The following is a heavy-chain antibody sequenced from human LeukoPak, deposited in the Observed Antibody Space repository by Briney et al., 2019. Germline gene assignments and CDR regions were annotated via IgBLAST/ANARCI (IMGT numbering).Heavy chain of an antibody. CDR2: MNAGGTT. D-gene: IGHD6-19*01. CDR3: ARGSGSGWPLDR. Sequence: PGGSVRLSCAASGVIVSKNFMSWVRQAPGKGLQWVAIMNAGGTTDYSDSVRGRFHISRDSSNNTLSLQINSLRAEDTAVYYCARGSGSGWPLDRWGQGALVTVSS. J-gene: IGHJ5*02. V-gene: IGHV3-53*01. CDR1: GVIVSKNF.